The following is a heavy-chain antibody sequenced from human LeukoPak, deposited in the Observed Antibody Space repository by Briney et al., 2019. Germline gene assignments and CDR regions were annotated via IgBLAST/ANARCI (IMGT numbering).Heavy chain of an antibody. CDR1: GFTFSSYS. CDR2: ISSSSSYI. J-gene: IGHJ4*02. V-gene: IGHV3-21*01. CDR3: ARVVYCSGGSCYGFGDY. Sequence: PGGSLRLSCAASGFTFSSYSMNWVRQAPGKGLEWVSSISSSSSYIYYADSVKGRFTISRDNAKNSLYLQMNSLRAEDTAVYYCARVVYCSGGSCYGFGDYWGQGTLVTVSA. D-gene: IGHD2-15*01.